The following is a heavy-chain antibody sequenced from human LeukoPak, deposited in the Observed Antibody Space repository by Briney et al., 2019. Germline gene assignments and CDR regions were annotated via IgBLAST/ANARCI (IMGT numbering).Heavy chain of an antibody. J-gene: IGHJ4*02. CDR3: ARAPPPRHFFDY. Sequence: GGSLRLSCAASGFTFSSYAMHWVRQAPGKGLEWVAVISYDGSNKYYADSVKGRFTISRDNSKNTLYLQMSSLRAEDTAVYYCARAPPPRHFFDYWGQGTLVTVSS. D-gene: IGHD3-3*02. V-gene: IGHV3-30*04. CDR2: ISYDGSNK. CDR1: GFTFSSYA.